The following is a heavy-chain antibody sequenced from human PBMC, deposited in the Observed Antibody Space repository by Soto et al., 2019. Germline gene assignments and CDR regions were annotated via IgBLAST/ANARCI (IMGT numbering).Heavy chain of an antibody. D-gene: IGHD2-15*01. CDR1: GYSLTSYC. CDR2: IYPGDSDT. J-gene: IGHJ4*02. V-gene: IGHV5-51*01. Sequence: GESLNISCKGSGYSLTSYCIGWVLQMRGKGLEWMGIIYPGDSDTRYSPSFQGQVTISADKSISTAYLQWSSLKASDTAMYYCARQRRRYRSGGSCFFDYWGQGTLVTVSS. CDR3: ARQRRRYRSGGSCFFDY.